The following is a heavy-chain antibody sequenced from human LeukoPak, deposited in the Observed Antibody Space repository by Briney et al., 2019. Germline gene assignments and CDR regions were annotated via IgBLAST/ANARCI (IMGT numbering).Heavy chain of an antibody. CDR2: THPNSGGT. D-gene: IGHD3-10*01. J-gene: IGHJ6*03. V-gene: IGHV1-2*02. CDR1: GYTFTGHY. CDR3: ARVSYYGSGSRDYYMDV. Sequence: ASVKVSCKASGYTFTGHYIHWVRQAPGQGLEWMGWTHPNSGGTKYAQKFQGRVTMTRDTSITTAYMELRRLRSDDTAVYYCARVSYYGSGSRDYYMDVWGKGTTVTISS.